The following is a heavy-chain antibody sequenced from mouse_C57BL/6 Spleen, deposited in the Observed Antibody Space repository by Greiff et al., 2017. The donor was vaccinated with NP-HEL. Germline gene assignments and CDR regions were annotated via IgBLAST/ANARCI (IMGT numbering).Heavy chain of an antibody. CDR3: ARDYESSYAWCAY. D-gene: IGHD1-1*01. CDR1: GFTFSSYA. V-gene: IGHV5-4*01. CDR2: ISDGGSYT. J-gene: IGHJ3*01. Sequence: EVKLMESGGGLVKPGGSLKLSCAASGFTFSSYAMSWVRQTPEKRLEWVATISDGGSYTYYPDNVKGRFTISIDNAKNTLYLKMSHVKSEDTAVYYCARDYESSYAWCAYWGQGTLVTVSA.